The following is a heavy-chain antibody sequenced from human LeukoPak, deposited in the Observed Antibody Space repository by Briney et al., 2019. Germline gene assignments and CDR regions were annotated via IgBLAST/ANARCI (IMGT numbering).Heavy chain of an antibody. D-gene: IGHD5-18*01. V-gene: IGHV4-39*01. CDR2: IYYSEST. CDR1: GCSISSSSYY. J-gene: IGHJ5*02. Sequence: SETLSLTCTVSGCSISSSSYYWGWIRQPSGKGLEWFGSIYYSESTYYNPSLKSRVTISVDTSKNQFSLKLSSVTAADTAVYYCARLERGYSYEQHWFDPWGQGTLVTVSS. CDR3: ARLERGYSYEQHWFDP.